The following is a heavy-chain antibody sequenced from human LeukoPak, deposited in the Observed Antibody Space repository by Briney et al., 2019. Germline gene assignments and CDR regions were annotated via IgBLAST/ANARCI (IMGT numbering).Heavy chain of an antibody. D-gene: IGHD5-18*01. CDR2: ISSTSTYI. Sequence: GGSLRLSCVASGFAFSDGSMNWVRQPPGKGLEWVSSISSTSTYIYYADSVKGRFTISRDNARNSLFLQMNNLRVDDSAVYYCAREYTAMAYDYWGQGNLVTVSS. CDR3: AREYTAMAYDY. J-gene: IGHJ4*02. CDR1: GFAFSDGS. V-gene: IGHV3-21*01.